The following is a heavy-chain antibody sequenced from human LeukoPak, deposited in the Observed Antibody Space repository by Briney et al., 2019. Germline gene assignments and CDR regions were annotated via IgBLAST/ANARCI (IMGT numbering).Heavy chain of an antibody. Sequence: GGSLRLSCAASGFTFSSYAMHWVRQAPGKGLERVAVISYDGSNKYYADSVKGRFTISRDNSKNTLYLQMNSLRAEDMAVYYCARERGQAAENWFDPWGQGTLVTVSS. V-gene: IGHV3-30-3*01. D-gene: IGHD6-25*01. J-gene: IGHJ5*02. CDR1: GFTFSSYA. CDR3: ARERGQAAENWFDP. CDR2: ISYDGSNK.